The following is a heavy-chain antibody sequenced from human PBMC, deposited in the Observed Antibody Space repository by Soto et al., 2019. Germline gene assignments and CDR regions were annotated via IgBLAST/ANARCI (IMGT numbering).Heavy chain of an antibody. Sequence: EVQLLESGGGLVQAGGSLRLACAPSGFTFNSYAMGWVRQAPGKGLEWVSSIDSSGGSTYYADSVKGRFTMSRDKSTNTLYLQMDRLRVEDTAVYYCARRLLGATVTYFDYWGQGTLVTVSS. CDR3: ARRLLGATVTYFDY. J-gene: IGHJ4*01. V-gene: IGHV3-23*05. CDR1: GFTFNSYA. D-gene: IGHD1-26*01. CDR2: IDSSGGST.